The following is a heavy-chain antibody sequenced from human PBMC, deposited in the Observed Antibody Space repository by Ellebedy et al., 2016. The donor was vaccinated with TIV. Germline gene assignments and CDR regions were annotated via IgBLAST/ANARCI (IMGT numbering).Heavy chain of an antibody. Sequence: AASVKVSCKASGYTFTSYYMRWVRQAPGQGLEWMGWISAYNGNTNYAQKLQGRVTMTRDTSTSTVYMELSSLRSEDTAVYYCARGYCSSTSCYVGGAFDYWGQGTLVTVSS. CDR2: ISAYNGNT. CDR1: GYTFTSYY. D-gene: IGHD2-2*01. V-gene: IGHV1-18*04. CDR3: ARGYCSSTSCYVGGAFDY. J-gene: IGHJ4*02.